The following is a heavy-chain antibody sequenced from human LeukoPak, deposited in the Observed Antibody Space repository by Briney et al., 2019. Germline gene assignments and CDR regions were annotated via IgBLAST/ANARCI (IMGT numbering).Heavy chain of an antibody. V-gene: IGHV3-74*01. J-gene: IGHJ5*02. CDR1: GITFDNNW. CDR2: INSDGGGA. CDR3: ARDVPHNWSDT. Sequence: GGSLRLSCAASGITFDNNWMRWVRQGAGKGLVWISRINSDGGGAIYADSVKGRFTVSRDNANNTLYLQMNSPRAADTAVYYCARDVPHNWSDTWGQGTLATVYS.